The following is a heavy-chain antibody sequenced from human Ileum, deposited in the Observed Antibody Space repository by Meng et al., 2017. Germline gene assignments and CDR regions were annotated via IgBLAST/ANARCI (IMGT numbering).Heavy chain of an antibody. CDR3: ARGRHCSSTTCYLPDS. V-gene: IGHV1-18*01. CDR2: TSTYNSNR. Sequence: QVQLVQSGAEVKYPGSSVTVSCKASGYSFTNYGINWVRQAPGKGLEWMGWTSTYNSNRNYAQSLQGRVTMTTDTSTTTAYMELRSLTFDDTAVYYCARGRHCSSTTCYLPDSWGQGTLVTVSS. D-gene: IGHD2-2*01. J-gene: IGHJ4*02. CDR1: GYSFTNYG.